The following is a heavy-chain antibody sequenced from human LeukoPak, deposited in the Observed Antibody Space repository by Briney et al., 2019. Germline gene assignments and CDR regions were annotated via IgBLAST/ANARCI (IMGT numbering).Heavy chain of an antibody. D-gene: IGHD4-17*01. CDR1: GGTFSSYA. J-gene: IGHJ6*04. Sequence: ASVKVSCKASGGTFSSYAISWVRQAPGQELEWMGGIIPIFGTANYAQKFQGRVTITADESTSTAYMELSSLRSEDTAVYYCARDRDGDYASGRYYYYYGMDVWGKGTTVTVSS. CDR3: ARDRDGDYASGRYYYYYGMDV. V-gene: IGHV1-69*13. CDR2: IIPIFGTA.